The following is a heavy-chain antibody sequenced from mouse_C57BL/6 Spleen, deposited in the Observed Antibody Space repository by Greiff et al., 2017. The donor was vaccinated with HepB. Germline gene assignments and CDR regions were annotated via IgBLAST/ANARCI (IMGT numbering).Heavy chain of an antibody. CDR2: ISDGGSYT. Sequence: EVQRVESGGGLVKPGGSLKLSCAASGFTFSSYALSWVRQTPEKRLEWVATISDGGSYTYYPDNVKGRFTISRDNAKNNLYLQMSHLKSEDTAMYYCARGLWGFAYWGQGTLVTVSA. CDR3: ARGLWGFAY. D-gene: IGHD1-1*02. CDR1: GFTFSSYA. V-gene: IGHV5-4*01. J-gene: IGHJ3*01.